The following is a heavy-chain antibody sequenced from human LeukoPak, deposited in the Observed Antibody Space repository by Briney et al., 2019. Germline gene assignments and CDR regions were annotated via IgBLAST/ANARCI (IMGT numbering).Heavy chain of an antibody. Sequence: ASVKVSCKASGYTFTSYAMHWVRQAPGQRLEWMGWINAGNGNTKYSQEFQGRVTITRDTSASTAYMELSSLRSEDMAVYYCARGSELPYYDFWSGYYGSFDYWGQGTLVTVSS. V-gene: IGHV1-3*03. CDR2: INAGNGNT. CDR3: ARGSELPYYDFWSGYYGSFDY. CDR1: GYTFTSYA. D-gene: IGHD3-3*01. J-gene: IGHJ4*02.